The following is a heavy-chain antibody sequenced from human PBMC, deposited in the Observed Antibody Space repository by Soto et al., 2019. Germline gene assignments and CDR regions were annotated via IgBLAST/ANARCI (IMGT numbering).Heavy chain of an antibody. Sequence: EVQLVESGGGLVQPGESLTLSCAASGFTFSSYWMHWVRQAPGKGLVWVSRIKSDGSGTYYADAVKGRLTISRDNARNTRYLQMTSLRVEDTAVYFCARGDGEHSDGNGYLGRHWGQGTLVTVS. D-gene: IGHD5-18*01. CDR2: IKSDGSGT. V-gene: IGHV3-74*01. CDR3: ARGDGEHSDGNGYLGRH. CDR1: GFTFSSYW. J-gene: IGHJ4*02.